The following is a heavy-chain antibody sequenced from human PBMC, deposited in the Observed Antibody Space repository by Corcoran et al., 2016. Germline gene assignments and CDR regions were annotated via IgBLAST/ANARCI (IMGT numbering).Heavy chain of an antibody. J-gene: IGHJ6*02. CDR1: GYTFTSYY. V-gene: IGHV1-46*01. Sequence: QVQLVQSGAEVKKPGASVKVSCKASGYTFTSYYMHWVRQAPGQGLEWMGIINPSGGSTSYARKFQGRVTMTRDTSTSTVYMELSSLRSEDTAVYYWARDRTVVPATGVDYYYGMDVWGQGTTVTVSS. D-gene: IGHD2-2*01. CDR2: INPSGGST. CDR3: ARDRTVVPATGVDYYYGMDV.